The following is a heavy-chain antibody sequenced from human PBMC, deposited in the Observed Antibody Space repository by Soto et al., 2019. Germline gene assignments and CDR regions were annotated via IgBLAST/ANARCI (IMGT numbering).Heavy chain of an antibody. V-gene: IGHV1-69*02. Sequence: GASVKVSCKASGGTFSSYTISWVRQAPGQGHERMGRIIPILSIANYAQKFQSRVTITADKSTSTAYMELSSLRSEDTAVYYCASKTVDTAMVTDSWGQGTLVTVSS. CDR1: GGTFSSYT. D-gene: IGHD5-18*01. CDR3: ASKTVDTAMVTDS. CDR2: IIPILSIA. J-gene: IGHJ4*02.